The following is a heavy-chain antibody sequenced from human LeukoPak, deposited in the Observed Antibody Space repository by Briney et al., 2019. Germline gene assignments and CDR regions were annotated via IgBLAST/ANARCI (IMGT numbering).Heavy chain of an antibody. D-gene: IGHD1-7*01. CDR2: IIPIFGTA. Sequence: ASVKVSCKASGGTFSSYAISWVRQAPGQGLEWMGGIIPIFGTANYAQKFQGRVTITTDESTSTAYMELSSLRSEDTAVYYRARGQLELRFGNWFDPWGQGTLVTVSS. V-gene: IGHV1-69*05. CDR3: ARGQLELRFGNWFDP. CDR1: GGTFSSYA. J-gene: IGHJ5*02.